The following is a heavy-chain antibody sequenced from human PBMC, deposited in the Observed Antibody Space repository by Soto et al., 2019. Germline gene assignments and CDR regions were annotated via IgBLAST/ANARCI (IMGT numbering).Heavy chain of an antibody. CDR3: ARGVAHCNSSSCYFDF. D-gene: IGHD2-2*01. Sequence: GSLRLSCAASGFTFTSHSMNWVRKAPGKGLVWVSRISGEGRTTSHADYVKGRFTISGDNAKNTLYLQVNSLRVQDTAVYYCARGVAHCNSSSCYFDFWGQGILVTVSS. V-gene: IGHV3-74*01. CDR1: GFTFTSHS. J-gene: IGHJ4*02. CDR2: ISGEGRTT.